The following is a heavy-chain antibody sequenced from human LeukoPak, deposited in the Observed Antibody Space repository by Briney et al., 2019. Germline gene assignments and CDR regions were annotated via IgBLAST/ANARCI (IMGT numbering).Heavy chain of an antibody. Sequence: SQTHSLTCAISGDSVSSNSAAWNWIRQSPSRGLEWLGRTYYRSKWYNDYAVSVESRITINPDTSKNQFSLQLNSVTPEDTAVYYCARDLNGPPQYSSGWHFDYWGQGTLVTVSS. CDR1: GDSVSSNSAA. CDR2: TYYRSKWYN. J-gene: IGHJ4*02. CDR3: ARDLNGPPQYSSGWHFDY. V-gene: IGHV6-1*01. D-gene: IGHD6-19*01.